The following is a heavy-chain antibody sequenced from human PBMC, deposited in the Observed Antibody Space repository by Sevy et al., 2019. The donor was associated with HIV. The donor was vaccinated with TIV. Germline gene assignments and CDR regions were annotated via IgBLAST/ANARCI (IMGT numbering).Heavy chain of an antibody. CDR1: GITFSTSV. J-gene: IGHJ3*02. Sequence: GGSLRLSCNASGITFSTSVMNWVRQSPDGGLKWVSSISGDTYYTHYADSMRGRFIVTRDNAKNSLFLKMNSLTVEDTAVYYCTRASLLGYCSTTSCYYAFDIWGPGTVVTVSS. CDR3: TRASLLGYCSTTSCYYAFDI. CDR2: ISGDTYYT. V-gene: IGHV3-21*01. D-gene: IGHD2-2*01.